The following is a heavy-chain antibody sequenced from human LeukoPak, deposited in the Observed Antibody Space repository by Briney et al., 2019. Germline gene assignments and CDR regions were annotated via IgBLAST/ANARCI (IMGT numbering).Heavy chain of an antibody. CDR2: INPNSGGT. V-gene: IGHV1-2*02. J-gene: IGHJ4*02. D-gene: IGHD6-19*01. CDR3: ARVENYRSSGWVY. CDR1: GYTFTGYY. Sequence: GASVKVSCKASGYTFTGYYMHWVRQAPGQGLEWMGWINPNSGGTNYAQKFQGRVTMTRDTSISTAYMELSRLRSDDTAVYYCARVENYRSSGWVYWGQGTLVTVTS.